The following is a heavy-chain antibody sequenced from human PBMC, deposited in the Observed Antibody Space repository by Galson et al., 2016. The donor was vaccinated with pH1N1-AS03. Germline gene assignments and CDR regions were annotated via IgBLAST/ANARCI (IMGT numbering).Heavy chain of an antibody. CDR2: IHHDGSNK. CDR1: GFTFSSYG. Sequence: LRLSCAASGFTFSSYGMHWVRQAPGKGLEWVTFIHHDGSNKYYADSVKGRFTISRDNSNNTLFLQMNSLRPEDTAVYYCAQDRVNGIDAATRWFAPWGQGTLVTVSS. V-gene: IGHV3-30*02. CDR3: AQDRVNGIDAATRWFAP. D-gene: IGHD6-13*01. J-gene: IGHJ5*02.